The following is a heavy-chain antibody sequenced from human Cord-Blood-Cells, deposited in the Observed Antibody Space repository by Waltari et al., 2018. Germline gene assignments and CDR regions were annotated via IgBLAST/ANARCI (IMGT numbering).Heavy chain of an antibody. J-gene: IGHJ4*02. Sequence: QVQLQQSGAGPLQPSETLSPTCAVYGGSFSGYYWSWIRQHPGTGLECIGEINHSGSTNYNPSLKSRVTISVDTSKNQFSLKLSSVTAADTAVYYCARGQRNYYGSGSYDYWGQGTLVTVSS. D-gene: IGHD3-10*01. V-gene: IGHV4-34*01. CDR3: ARGQRNYYGSGSYDY. CDR2: INHSGST. CDR1: GGSFSGYY.